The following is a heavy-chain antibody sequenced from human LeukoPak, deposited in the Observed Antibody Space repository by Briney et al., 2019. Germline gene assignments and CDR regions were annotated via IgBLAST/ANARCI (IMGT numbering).Heavy chain of an antibody. CDR3: ARSGLRYFDWFPAYYFDY. J-gene: IGHJ4*02. Sequence: GSSVKVSCKASGGTFSSYAISWVRQAPGQGLEWMGGIIPIFGTANYAQKFQGRVTITADKSTSTAYMELSSLRSEDTAVYYCARSGLRYFDWFPAYYFDYWGQGTLVTVSS. CDR1: GGTFSSYA. CDR2: IIPIFGTA. V-gene: IGHV1-69*06. D-gene: IGHD3-9*01.